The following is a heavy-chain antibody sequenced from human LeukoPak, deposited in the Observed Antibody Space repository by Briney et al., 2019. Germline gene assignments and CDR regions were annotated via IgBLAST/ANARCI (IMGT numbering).Heavy chain of an antibody. J-gene: IGHJ4*02. CDR1: GFTFSSYG. CDR2: ISYDGSNK. Sequence: GGSLRLSCAASGFTFSSYGMHWVRQAPGKGLEWVAVISYDGSNKYYADSVKGRFTISRDNSKNTLYLQMNSLRAEDTAVYYCAKDPRGGYSYGYFDYWGQGTLVTVSS. D-gene: IGHD5-18*01. CDR3: AKDPRGGYSYGYFDY. V-gene: IGHV3-30*18.